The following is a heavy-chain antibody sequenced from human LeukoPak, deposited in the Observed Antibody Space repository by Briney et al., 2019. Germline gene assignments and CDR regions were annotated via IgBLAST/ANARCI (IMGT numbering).Heavy chain of an antibody. D-gene: IGHD5-18*01. CDR3: ARGWAPGYSYGYQAGYYYGMDV. V-gene: IGHV4-34*01. CDR1: GGSFSGCY. Sequence: SETLSLTCAVYGGSFSGCYWSWIRQPPGKGLEWIGEINHSGSTNYNPSLKSRVTISVDTSKNQFSLKLSSVTAADTAVYYCARGWAPGYSYGYQAGYYYGMDVWGQGTTVTVSS. CDR2: INHSGST. J-gene: IGHJ6*02.